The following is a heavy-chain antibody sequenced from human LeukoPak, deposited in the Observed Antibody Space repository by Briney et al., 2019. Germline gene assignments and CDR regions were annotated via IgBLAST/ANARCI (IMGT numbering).Heavy chain of an antibody. V-gene: IGHV4-39*07. CDR1: GGSISSSSYY. D-gene: IGHD3-16*02. J-gene: IGHJ5*02. Sequence: NSSETLSLTCTVSGGSISSSSYYWGWIRQPPGKGLEWIGSIYYSGSTYYNPSLKSRVTISVDTSKNQFSLKLSSVTAADTAVYYCARDENGYVWGSFRAWGQGTLVTVSS. CDR3: ARDENGYVWGSFRA. CDR2: IYYSGST.